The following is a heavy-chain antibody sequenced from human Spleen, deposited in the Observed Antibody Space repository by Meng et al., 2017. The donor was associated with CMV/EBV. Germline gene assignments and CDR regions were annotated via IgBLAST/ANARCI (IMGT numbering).Heavy chain of an antibody. CDR1: GYTFTSYG. CDR3: ARVRGTGYCSSTSCFSNWFDP. Sequence: ASVKVSCKASGYTFTSYGISWVRQAPGQGLEWMGWISAYNGNTNYAQKLQGRVTMTTDTSTSTAYMGLRSLRSDDTAVYYCARVRGTGYCSSTSCFSNWFDPWGQGTLVTVSS. D-gene: IGHD2-2*01. J-gene: IGHJ5*02. V-gene: IGHV1-18*01. CDR2: ISAYNGNT.